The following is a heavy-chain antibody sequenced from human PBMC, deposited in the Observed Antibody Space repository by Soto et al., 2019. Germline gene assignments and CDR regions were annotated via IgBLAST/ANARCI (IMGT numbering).Heavy chain of an antibody. J-gene: IGHJ6*03. Sequence: GGSLRLSCAASGFTFSSYWMSWVRQAPGKGLEWVANIKQDGSEKYYVDSVKGRFTISRDNAKNSLYLQMNSLRAEDTAVYYWARWEGMVRGVKGYYYYGYMDGWGEGSTVTVAS. D-gene: IGHD3-10*01. CDR1: GFTFSSYW. V-gene: IGHV3-7*01. CDR3: ARWEGMVRGVKGYYYYGYMDG. CDR2: IKQDGSEK.